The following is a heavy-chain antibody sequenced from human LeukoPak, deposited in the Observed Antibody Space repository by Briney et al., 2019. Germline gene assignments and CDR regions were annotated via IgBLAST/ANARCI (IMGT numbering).Heavy chain of an antibody. CDR1: GGSISSGSYY. CDR3: ARHGLDGCNPFDY. Sequence: TSETLSLTCTVSGGSISSGSYYWSWIRQPAGKGLEWIGRIYTSGSTNYNPSLKSRVTILVDTSKNQFSLKLSSVTAADTAMYYCARHGLDGCNPFDYWGQGTLVTVSS. D-gene: IGHD5-24*01. J-gene: IGHJ4*02. V-gene: IGHV4-61*02. CDR2: IYTSGST.